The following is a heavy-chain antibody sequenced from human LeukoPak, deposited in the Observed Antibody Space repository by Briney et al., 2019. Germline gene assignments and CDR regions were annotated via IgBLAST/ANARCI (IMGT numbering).Heavy chain of an antibody. CDR3: ARDAHNGYAFHDWFDA. CDR1: GYTFTDYY. Sequence: ASVKVSCEASGYTFTDYYIHWVRQAPGQGREWMGCNKHNRGGKKYAQKFQGRVTMTTDTSISTAYMEMSRLTSDDTAVYYCARDAHNGYAFHDWFDAWGQGALVTVS. J-gene: IGHJ5*02. V-gene: IGHV1-2*02. D-gene: IGHD5-12*01. CDR2: NKHNRGGK.